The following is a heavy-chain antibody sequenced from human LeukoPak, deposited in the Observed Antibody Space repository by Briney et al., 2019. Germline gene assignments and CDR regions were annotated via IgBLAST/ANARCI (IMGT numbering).Heavy chain of an antibody. CDR1: GFTFSNAW. D-gene: IGHD2-21*01. CDR2: IKSKTDGGTT. Sequence: GGSLRLSCAASGFTFSNAWMSWVRQAPGKGLEWVGRIKSKTDGGTTDYAAPVKGGFTISRDDSKNTLYLQMINLRAEDTAVYFCAKSDCGSDGCKLLNYWGQGILVTVSS. J-gene: IGHJ4*02. V-gene: IGHV3-15*01. CDR3: AKSDCGSDGCKLLNY.